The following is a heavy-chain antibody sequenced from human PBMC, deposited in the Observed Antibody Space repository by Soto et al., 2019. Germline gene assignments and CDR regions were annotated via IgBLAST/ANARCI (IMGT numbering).Heavy chain of an antibody. J-gene: IGHJ4*02. Sequence: QVQLVQSGAEVKKPGSSVKVSCKASGDTFSFYTLNWIRQAPGQGFEWVGRVNPILAMSSSAHKFQGRVSMFADESTGTASMELRSRRSEDTAVYSCATSYGSGSSPFDSWGQGTLVTVSS. CDR1: GDTFSFYT. V-gene: IGHV1-69*02. D-gene: IGHD3-10*01. CDR2: VNPILAMS. CDR3: ATSYGSGSSPFDS.